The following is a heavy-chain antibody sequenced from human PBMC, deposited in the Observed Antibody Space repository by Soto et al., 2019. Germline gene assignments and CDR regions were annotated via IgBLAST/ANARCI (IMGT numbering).Heavy chain of an antibody. J-gene: IGHJ5*02. CDR2: ISGGGGST. CDR3: AKEGGYDFWSGYYT. V-gene: IGHV3-23*01. Sequence: GGSLRLSCAASGFTFSGYAMSWVRQAPGKGLEWVSAISGGGGSTYYADSVKGRFTISRDNSKNTLYLQMNSLRAEDTAVYYCAKEGGYDFWSGYYTWGQGTLVTVSS. D-gene: IGHD3-3*01. CDR1: GFTFSGYA.